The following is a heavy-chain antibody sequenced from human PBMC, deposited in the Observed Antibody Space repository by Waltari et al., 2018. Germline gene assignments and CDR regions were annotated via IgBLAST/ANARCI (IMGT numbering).Heavy chain of an antibody. Sequence: QVQLVESGGGVVQPGRSLRLSCAVSGLTFRNYAMHWVRQAPGKGLERVAGVPPDGMNKYYADSVKDRFTIARDNSKHTLYLQMSSLRVEDTALYYCARDVYGDFFDYWGQGALVAVSS. V-gene: IGHV3-30*04. D-gene: IGHD4-17*01. CDR1: GLTFRNYA. J-gene: IGHJ4*02. CDR2: VPPDGMNK. CDR3: ARDVYGDFFDY.